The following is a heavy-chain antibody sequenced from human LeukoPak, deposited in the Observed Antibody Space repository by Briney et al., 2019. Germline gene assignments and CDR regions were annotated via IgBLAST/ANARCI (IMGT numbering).Heavy chain of an antibody. J-gene: IGHJ3*02. D-gene: IGHD2-15*01. CDR2: ISSSSSYI. Sequence: PGGSLRLSCAASGFTFSSYSMNWVRQAPGKGLEWVSSISSSSSYIYYADSVKGRFTIPRDNAKNSLYLQMNSLRAEDTAVYYCASLYCSGGSCYDWDAFDIWGQGTMVTVSS. CDR3: ASLYCSGGSCYDWDAFDI. V-gene: IGHV3-21*01. CDR1: GFTFSSYS.